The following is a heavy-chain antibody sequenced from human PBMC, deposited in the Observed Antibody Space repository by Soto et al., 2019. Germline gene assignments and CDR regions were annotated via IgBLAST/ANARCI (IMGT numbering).Heavy chain of an antibody. CDR3: AKDQGSSTYYYYGMDV. D-gene: IGHD2-2*01. Sequence: PGGSLRLSCAASGFTFSSYGMHWVRQAPGKGLEWVAVISYDGSNKYYADSVKGRFTISRDNSKNTLYLQMNSLRAEDTAVYYCAKDQGSSTYYYYGMDVWRQGTTVTVSS. CDR2: ISYDGSNK. V-gene: IGHV3-30*18. CDR1: GFTFSSYG. J-gene: IGHJ6*02.